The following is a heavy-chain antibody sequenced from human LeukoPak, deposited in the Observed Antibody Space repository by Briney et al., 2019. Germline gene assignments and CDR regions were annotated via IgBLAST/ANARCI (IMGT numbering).Heavy chain of an antibody. J-gene: IGHJ4*02. CDR3: ARGVFDY. CDR1: GFTISNYW. Sequence: GESLRLSCAASGFTISNYWMSWVRQAPGKGLEWVATINQDGGGKYYVDSVKGRFTISRDSAENSLYLQMNSLTAEDTAVYYCARGVFDYWGQGTLVTVSS. V-gene: IGHV3-7*04. CDR2: INQDGGGK.